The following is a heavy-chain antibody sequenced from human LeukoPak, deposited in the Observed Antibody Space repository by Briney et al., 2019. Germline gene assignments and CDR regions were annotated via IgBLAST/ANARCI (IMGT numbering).Heavy chain of an antibody. CDR1: GYTFTSYY. D-gene: IGHD2-15*01. V-gene: IGHV1-46*01. J-gene: IGHJ5*02. Sequence: VASVKVSCKASGYTFTSYYMHWVRQAPGQGLEWMGIINPSGGSTSYAQKSQGRVTMTSDTSTSTVYMELSSLRSEDTAVYYCARGRVVVVAATNWFDPWGQGTLVTVSS. CDR3: ARGRVVVVAATNWFDP. CDR2: INPSGGST.